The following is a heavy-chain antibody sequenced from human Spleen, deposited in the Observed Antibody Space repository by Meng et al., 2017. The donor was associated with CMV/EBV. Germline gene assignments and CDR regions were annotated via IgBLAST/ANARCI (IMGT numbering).Heavy chain of an antibody. CDR1: GVTVSSDY. CDR2: IYTADYT. J-gene: IGHJ4*02. V-gene: IGHV3-66*02. D-gene: IGHD3-10*01. Sequence: GGSLRLSCAASGVTVSSDYMSWVRQAPGRGLQWVSVIYTADYTYYADSVKGRFTISRDNSKNTLYLQMNSLKVEDTAVYYCARIRTSGTGNSVSYYFDYWGRGTLVTVSS. CDR3: ARIRTSGTGNSVSYYFDY.